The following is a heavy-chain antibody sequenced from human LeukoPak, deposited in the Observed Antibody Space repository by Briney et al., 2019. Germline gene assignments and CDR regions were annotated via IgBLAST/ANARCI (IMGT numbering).Heavy chain of an antibody. Sequence: PSETLSLTCTVSGGSVSSGSYYWSWIRQPPGKGLEWIGYIYYSGSTNYNPSLKSRVTISVDTSKNQFSLKLSSVTAADTAVYYCAREPRSGGDNYHFDYWGQGTLVTVSS. CDR1: GGSVSSGSYY. J-gene: IGHJ4*02. D-gene: IGHD2-21*02. CDR2: IYYSGST. V-gene: IGHV4-61*01. CDR3: AREPRSGGDNYHFDY.